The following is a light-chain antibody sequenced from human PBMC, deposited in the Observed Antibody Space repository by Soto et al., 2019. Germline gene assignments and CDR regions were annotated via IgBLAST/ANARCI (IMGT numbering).Light chain of an antibody. CDR1: QRVSNN. J-gene: IGKJ1*01. CDR2: DAD. V-gene: IGKV3-15*01. Sequence: EIVMTQSPATLSVSAGESATLSCRASQRVSNNVAWYQQTPGQAPRLLIYDADTRATGVPDRFIGSGSGTEFTLTISSLQSEDFAVYYCQQCYNWPRTFGQGTKVDI. CDR3: QQCYNWPRT.